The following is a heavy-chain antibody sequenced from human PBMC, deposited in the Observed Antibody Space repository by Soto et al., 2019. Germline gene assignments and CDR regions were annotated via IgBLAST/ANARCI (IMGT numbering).Heavy chain of an antibody. D-gene: IGHD2-2*01. J-gene: IGHJ6*03. Sequence: SETLSLTCAVYGGSFSGYYWSWIRQPPGKGLEWIGEINHSGSTNYNPSLKSRVTISVDTSKNQFSLKLSSVTAADTAVYYCARGRDCSSTSCEDYYYYYMDVWGKGTTVTVSS. CDR3: ARGRDCSSTSCEDYYYYYMDV. CDR2: INHSGST. CDR1: GGSFSGYY. V-gene: IGHV4-34*01.